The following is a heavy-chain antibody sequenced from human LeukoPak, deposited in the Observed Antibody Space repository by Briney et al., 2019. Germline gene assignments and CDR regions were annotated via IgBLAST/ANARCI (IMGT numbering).Heavy chain of an antibody. CDR3: AKDLMYYYDSSGSPHDY. CDR2: ISGSGGST. J-gene: IGHJ4*02. CDR1: GFTFSSYS. D-gene: IGHD3-22*01. V-gene: IGHV3-23*01. Sequence: GGSLRLSCAASGFTFSSYSMNWVRQAPGKGLEWVSAISGSGGSTYYADSVKGRFTISRDNSKNTLYLQMNSLRAEDTAVYYCAKDLMYYYDSSGSPHDYWGQGTLVTVSS.